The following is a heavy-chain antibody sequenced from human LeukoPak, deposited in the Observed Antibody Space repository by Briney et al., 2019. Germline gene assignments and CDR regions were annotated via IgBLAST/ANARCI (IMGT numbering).Heavy chain of an antibody. CDR3: TRGVSGTYNAFDI. D-gene: IGHD1-26*01. CDR2: INTDGSST. CDR1: GFTFSNHY. V-gene: IGHV3-74*01. J-gene: IGHJ3*02. Sequence: PGGSLRLSCAASGFTFSNHYMHWVRQAPGKGLVWVSRINTDGSSTYYADSVKGRFTISRDNAKNTLYLQMNSLRVEGTAVYYCTRGVSGTYNAFDIWGQGTMVTVSS.